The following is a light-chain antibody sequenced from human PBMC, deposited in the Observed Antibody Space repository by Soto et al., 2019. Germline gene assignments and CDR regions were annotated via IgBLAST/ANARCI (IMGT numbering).Light chain of an antibody. CDR2: DFS. CDR1: SSDVGGYNY. J-gene: IGLJ2*01. Sequence: QSVLTQPRSVSGSPGQSVTISCTGTSSDVGGYNYVSWYQQHPGKAPKLMIYDFSNRPSRVPDRFSGSKSGNTASLTISGLQAEDEADYYCCSYAGSYPVVFGGGTKLTVL. V-gene: IGLV2-11*01. CDR3: CSYAGSYPVV.